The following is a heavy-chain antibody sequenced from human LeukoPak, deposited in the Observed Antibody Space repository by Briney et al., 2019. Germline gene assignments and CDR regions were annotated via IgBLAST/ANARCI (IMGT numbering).Heavy chain of an antibody. D-gene: IGHD3-22*01. CDR1: GFTFSSYA. CDR3: VKDPTMIVVVKLSY. CDR2: ISGSGGST. V-gene: IGHV3-23*01. Sequence: GGSLRLSCAASGFTFSSYAMNWVRQAPGKGLEWVSAISGSGGSTYYADSVKGRFTISRDNSKNTLYLQMNSLRAEDTAVYYCVKDPTMIVVVKLSYWGQGTLVTVSS. J-gene: IGHJ4*02.